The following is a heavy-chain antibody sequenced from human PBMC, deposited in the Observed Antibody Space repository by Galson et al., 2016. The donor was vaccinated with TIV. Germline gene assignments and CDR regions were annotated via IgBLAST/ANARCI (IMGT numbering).Heavy chain of an antibody. D-gene: IGHD3-22*01. CDR1: GLSVSINY. CDR3: ARDRMIDGTYYYYYFGMDV. J-gene: IGHJ6*02. Sequence: SLRLSCAASGLSVSINYMTWVRQAPGKGLEWVSLISDGGKTYYADSVKGRFTISRDSSKNILYLQMNGLRTEDTAVYYCARDRMIDGTYYYYYFGMDVWGQGTAVTVSS. CDR2: ISDGGKT. V-gene: IGHV3-66*02.